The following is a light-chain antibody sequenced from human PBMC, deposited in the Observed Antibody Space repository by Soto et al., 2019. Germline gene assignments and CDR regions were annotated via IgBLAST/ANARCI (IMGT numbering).Light chain of an antibody. CDR1: SSDVGRYKL. CDR2: DVS. CDR3: SSYTTSTTLI. V-gene: IGLV2-14*03. Sequence: QSALTQPDSVSGSPGQSIPISCTGTSSDVGRYKLVSWYQQHPGKAPKLMIYDVSNRPSGVSNRFSGSKSGNTASLTISGLQAEDEADYYCSSYTTSTTLIFGGGTKLTVL. J-gene: IGLJ2*01.